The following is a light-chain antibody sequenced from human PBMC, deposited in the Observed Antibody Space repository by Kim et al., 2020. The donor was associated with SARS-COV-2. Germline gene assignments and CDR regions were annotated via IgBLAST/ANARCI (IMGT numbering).Light chain of an antibody. CDR3: QAWDSSTFYV. Sequence: YPGPTDSITCSGDKLGIKYACWYQQKPGQPPVLVIYQDSKRPSGIPERVSGSNSGNTATLTISGTQAMDEADYFCQAWDSSTFYVFGTGTRVTVL. V-gene: IGLV3-1*01. CDR2: QDS. CDR1: KLGIKY. J-gene: IGLJ1*01.